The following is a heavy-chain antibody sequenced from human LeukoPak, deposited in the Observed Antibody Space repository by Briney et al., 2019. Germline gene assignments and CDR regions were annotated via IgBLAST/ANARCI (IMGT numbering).Heavy chain of an antibody. CDR3: ARDLTMVRGVFDY. Sequence: ASVKVSCKASGGTFSSYAISWVRQAPGQGLEWRGGIIPIFGTANYAQKFQGRVTITADESTSTAYMELSSVRSEDTAVYYCARDLTMVRGVFDYWGQGTLVTVSS. CDR1: GGTFSSYA. V-gene: IGHV1-69*01. CDR2: IIPIFGTA. J-gene: IGHJ4*02. D-gene: IGHD3-10*01.